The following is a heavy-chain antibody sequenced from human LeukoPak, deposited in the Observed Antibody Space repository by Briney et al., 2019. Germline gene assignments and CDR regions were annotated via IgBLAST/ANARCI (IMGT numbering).Heavy chain of an antibody. CDR1: GFTFSSYI. CDR2: ISSGSTYI. J-gene: IGHJ3*01. V-gene: IGHV3-21*01. CDR3: ARGDGATPPDVFDV. Sequence: GGSLRLSCTASGFTFSSYIMNWVRQAPGKGLQWVSSISSGSTYIYYADSLKGRFTISRDNAKNSLYLQMNSLRGEDAAVYYCARGDGATPPDVFDVWGQGTVVTVSS. D-gene: IGHD3-10*01.